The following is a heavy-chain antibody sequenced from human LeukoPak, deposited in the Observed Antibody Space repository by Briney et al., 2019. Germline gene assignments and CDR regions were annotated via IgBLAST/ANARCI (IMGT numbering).Heavy chain of an antibody. J-gene: IGHJ3*02. CDR2: IYTSGST. CDR1: GGSISSYY. V-gene: IGHV4-4*07. Sequence: PSETLSLTCNVSGGSISSYYWSWIRQPAGKGLEWIGRIYTSGSTNYNPSLKSRVTMSVDTSKNQFSLNLSSVTAADTAVYYCARCLTWAAFDIWGQGTMVTVSS. CDR3: ARCLTWAAFDI. D-gene: IGHD1-26*01.